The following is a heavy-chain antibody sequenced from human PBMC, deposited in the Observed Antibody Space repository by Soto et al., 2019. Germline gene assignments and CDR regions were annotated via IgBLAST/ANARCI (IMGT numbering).Heavy chain of an antibody. Sequence: QITLKESAPTRVKPTQTLTLICTFSGFSLTSRPMGVGWIRQPPGKALEWLAFIYWDDDKRYSPSLRSRLTITKDTSGNQVVLTMTNMDPVDTGTYYCAHRLSGYNWNGGYFDYWGQGALVTVSS. V-gene: IGHV2-5*02. J-gene: IGHJ4*02. CDR1: GFSLTSRPMG. D-gene: IGHD1-1*01. CDR2: IYWDDDK. CDR3: AHRLSGYNWNGGYFDY.